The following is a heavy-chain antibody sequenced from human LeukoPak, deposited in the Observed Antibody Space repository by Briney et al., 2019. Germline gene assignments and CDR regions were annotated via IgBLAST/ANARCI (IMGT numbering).Heavy chain of an antibody. D-gene: IGHD2-8*01. CDR2: VYHTGTS. V-gene: IGHV4-59*01. CDR1: GASINDYY. Sequence: SETLSLTCSVSGASINDYYWTWIRQPPGKGLEWIGYVYHTGTSGYHPSLKSRVAMSLDTSKNQVALKLRSVTAADTAVYFCTRVVNGGHFDYWGQGTLVTVSS. J-gene: IGHJ4*02. CDR3: TRVVNGGHFDY.